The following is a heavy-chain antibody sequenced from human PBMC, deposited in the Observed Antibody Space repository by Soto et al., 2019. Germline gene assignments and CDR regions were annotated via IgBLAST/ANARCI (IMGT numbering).Heavy chain of an antibody. D-gene: IGHD4-17*01. Sequence: QVQLVQSGAEVKKPGASVKVSCKASGYTFTNYDINWVRQATGQGLEWMGWMNPKSGNTGYAQQFQGRIIMTRSTSISTAYMELSSLRSEDTAIYYCVRVYGEIDYWGQGTLVTVSS. V-gene: IGHV1-8*01. J-gene: IGHJ4*02. CDR3: VRVYGEIDY. CDR2: MNPKSGNT. CDR1: GYTFTNYD.